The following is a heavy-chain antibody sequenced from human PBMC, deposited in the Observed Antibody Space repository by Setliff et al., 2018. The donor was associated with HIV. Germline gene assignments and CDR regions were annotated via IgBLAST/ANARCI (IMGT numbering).Heavy chain of an antibody. J-gene: IGHJ6*03. CDR3: ATNPEMATINYYYYYMGV. Sequence: ASVKVSCKASGGTFRTFGISWVRQAPEQGLEWMGGSIPIFGTAKYAQKFQGRVTITADESTSTAYMELSSLRSEDTAVYYCATNPEMATINYYYYYMGVWGKGTTVTVSS. CDR2: SIPIFGTA. D-gene: IGHD5-12*01. V-gene: IGHV1-69*13. CDR1: GGTFRTFG.